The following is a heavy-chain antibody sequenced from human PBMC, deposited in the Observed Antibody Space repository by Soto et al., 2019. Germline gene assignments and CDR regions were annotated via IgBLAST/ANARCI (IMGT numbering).Heavy chain of an antibody. CDR1: GYTFTSYA. CDR3: ARGGSLYWYFDL. CDR2: INAGNGNT. D-gene: IGHD1-26*01. J-gene: IGHJ2*01. V-gene: IGHV1-3*01. Sequence: ASVKXSCKASGYTFTSYAMHWVRLAPGQRLEWMGWINAGNGNTKYSQKFQGRVTITRDTSASTAYMELSSLRSEDTAVYYCARGGSLYWYFDLWGRGTLVTVS.